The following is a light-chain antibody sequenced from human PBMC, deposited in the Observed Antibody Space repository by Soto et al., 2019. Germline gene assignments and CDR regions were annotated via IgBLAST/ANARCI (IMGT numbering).Light chain of an antibody. CDR3: CSYAGSYTFYV. V-gene: IGLV2-11*01. J-gene: IGLJ1*01. CDR2: DVS. CDR1: SSYVGGYNY. Sequence: QSVLTQPRSVSGSRGQSVTISCTGTSSYVGGYNYVSWYQQHPGKAPKLMIYDVSKRPSGVPDRFSGSKSGNTASLTISGLQAEDEADYYCCSYAGSYTFYVFGTGTKVTVL.